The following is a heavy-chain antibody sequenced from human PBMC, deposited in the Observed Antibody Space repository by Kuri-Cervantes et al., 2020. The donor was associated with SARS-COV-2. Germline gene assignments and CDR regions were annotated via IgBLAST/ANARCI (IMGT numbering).Heavy chain of an antibody. CDR2: ISYDGSNK. CDR1: GFTFSSYG. CDR3: ARDPTAGRLRYFDWFSSGPSNYYGMDV. J-gene: IGHJ6*02. D-gene: IGHD3-9*01. V-gene: IGHV3-30*03. Sequence: GESLKISCAASGFTFSSYGMHWVRQAPGKGLEWVAVISYDGSNKYYADSVKGRFTISRDNSKNTLYLQMNSLRAEDTAVYYCARDPTAGRLRYFDWFSSGPSNYYGMDVWGQGTTVTVSS.